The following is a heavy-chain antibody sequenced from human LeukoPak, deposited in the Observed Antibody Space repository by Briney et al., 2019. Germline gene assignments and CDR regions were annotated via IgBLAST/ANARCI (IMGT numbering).Heavy chain of an antibody. D-gene: IGHD1-1*01. Sequence: SETLSLTCTVSGGSISSSSYYWGWIRQPPGKGLEWIGSIYYSGSTYYNPSLKSRVTISVDTSKNQFSLKLSSVTAADTAVYYCARLRNGFTGNYWGQGTLVTVSS. CDR3: ARLRNGFTGNY. J-gene: IGHJ4*02. CDR1: GGSISSSSYY. CDR2: IYYSGST. V-gene: IGHV4-39*01.